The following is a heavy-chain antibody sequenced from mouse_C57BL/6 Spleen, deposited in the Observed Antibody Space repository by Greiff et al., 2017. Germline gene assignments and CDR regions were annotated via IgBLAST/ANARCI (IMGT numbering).Heavy chain of an antibody. CDR2: IRSKSNNYAT. V-gene: IGHV10-1*01. D-gene: IGHD1-1*01. Sequence: EVKLLESGGGLVQPKGSLKLSCAASGFSFNTYAMHWVRQAPGKGLEWVARIRSKSNNYATYYADSVKDRFTISRDDSESMLYLQMSNLKTEDTAMYYLERHGEYYGSSYYAMDYWGQGTSVTVSS. CDR3: ERHGEYYGSSYYAMDY. J-gene: IGHJ4*01. CDR1: GFSFNTYA.